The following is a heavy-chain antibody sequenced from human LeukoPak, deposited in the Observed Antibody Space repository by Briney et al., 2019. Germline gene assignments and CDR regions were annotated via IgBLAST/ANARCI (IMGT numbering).Heavy chain of an antibody. CDR2: IIPIFGTA. CDR3: ARGLQFYYYGSGSFYNVKIAFDI. Sequence: SVKVSCKASGGTFSNYAINWVRQAPGQGLEWMGGIIPIFGTANYAQKFQGRVTITADESTSTASMELSSLRSEDMAVYYCARGLQFYYYGSGSFYNVKIAFDIWGQGTMVTVSS. J-gene: IGHJ3*02. V-gene: IGHV1-69*13. CDR1: GGTFSNYA. D-gene: IGHD3-10*01.